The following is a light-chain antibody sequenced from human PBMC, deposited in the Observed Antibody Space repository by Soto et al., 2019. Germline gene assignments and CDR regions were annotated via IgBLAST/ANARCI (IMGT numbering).Light chain of an antibody. CDR1: QSISTW. J-gene: IGKJ1*01. CDR2: GAS. V-gene: IGKV1-5*01. Sequence: DIQMTQSPSTLSASVGARVPITCRASQSISTWLAWYQQKPGKAPKLLIYGASSLESGVPSSFSGSGSGTEFTLTISSLQPEDFASYYCQQYNSYSTFGQGTKWIS. CDR3: QQYNSYST.